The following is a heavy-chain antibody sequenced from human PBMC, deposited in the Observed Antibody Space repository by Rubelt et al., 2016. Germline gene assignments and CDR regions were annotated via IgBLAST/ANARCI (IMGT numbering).Heavy chain of an antibody. CDR3: ARRGVSGYVDS. J-gene: IGHJ4*02. CDR2: IYYSGST. CDR1: GGSISSSSYY. Sequence: QLQLQESGPGLVKPSETLSLTCTVSGGSISSSSYYWGWIRQPPGKGLEWIGSIYYSGSTYYNPSLKSRVTISVDTSKNQFSLKLSSGTAADTAVYYCARRGVSGYVDSWGQGTLVTVSS. V-gene: IGHV4-39*01. D-gene: IGHD3-10*01.